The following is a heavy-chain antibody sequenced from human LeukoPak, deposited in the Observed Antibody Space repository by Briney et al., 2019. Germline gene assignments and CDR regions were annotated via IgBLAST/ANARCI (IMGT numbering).Heavy chain of an antibody. V-gene: IGHV4-39*07. CDR1: GGSISSSSYY. D-gene: IGHD6-19*01. CDR3: ARNRQWLTPTGAFDI. CDR2: IYYSGST. Sequence: PSETLSLTCTVSGGSISSSSYYWGWIRQPPGKGLEWIGSIYYSGSTYYNPSLKSRVTISVDTSKNQFSLKLSSVTAADTAVYYCARNRQWLTPTGAFDIWGQGTMVTVSS. J-gene: IGHJ3*02.